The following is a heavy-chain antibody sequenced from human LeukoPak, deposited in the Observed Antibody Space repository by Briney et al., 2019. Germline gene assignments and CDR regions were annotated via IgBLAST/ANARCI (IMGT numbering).Heavy chain of an antibody. Sequence: PGGSLRLSCAASGFTFSSYGMHWVRQAPGKGLEWVAVISFDASNKYYADSVKGRFTISRDNAKNSLYLQMNSLRAEDTAVYYCARGGGYSYGSFDYWGQGTLVTVSS. CDR1: GFTFSSYG. CDR3: ARGGGYSYGSFDY. CDR2: ISFDASNK. J-gene: IGHJ4*02. D-gene: IGHD5-18*01. V-gene: IGHV3-30*03.